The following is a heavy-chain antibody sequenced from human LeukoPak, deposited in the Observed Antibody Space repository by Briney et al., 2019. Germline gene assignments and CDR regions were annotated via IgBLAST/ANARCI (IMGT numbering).Heavy chain of an antibody. J-gene: IGHJ6*02. CDR3: ARARSRYYDFWSGYPNYYYYGMDV. D-gene: IGHD3-3*01. V-gene: IGHV1-69*04. Sequence: GASVKVSCKASGGTFSSYAISWVRQAPGQGLEWMGRIIPILGIANYAQKFQGRVTVTADKSTSTAYMELSSLRSEDTAVYYCARARSRYYDFWSGYPNYYYYGMDVWGQGTTVTVSS. CDR1: GGTFSSYA. CDR2: IIPILGIA.